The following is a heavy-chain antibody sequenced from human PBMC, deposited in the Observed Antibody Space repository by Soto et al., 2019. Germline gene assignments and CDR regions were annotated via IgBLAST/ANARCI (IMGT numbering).Heavy chain of an antibody. J-gene: IGHJ4*02. CDR1: GFTFSNAW. D-gene: IGHD4-4*01. CDR2: IKSKTAGGTT. V-gene: IGHV3-15*01. CDR3: TTDYDYSNYDARSHFDY. Sequence: GGSLRLSCAASGFTFSNAWMSWVRQAPGKGLEWVGRIKSKTAGGTTDYAAPVKGRFTISRDDSKNTLYLQMNSLKTEDTAVYYCTTDYDYSNYDARSHFDYWGQGTLVTVSS.